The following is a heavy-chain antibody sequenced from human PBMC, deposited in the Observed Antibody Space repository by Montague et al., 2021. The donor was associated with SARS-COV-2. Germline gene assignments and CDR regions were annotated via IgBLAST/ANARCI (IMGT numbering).Heavy chain of an antibody. CDR3: ARVARYCTNGVCQTYYYYGLDV. D-gene: IGHD2-8*01. J-gene: IGHJ6*02. CDR1: GGSTNYYY. V-gene: IGHV4-59*01. CDR2: MYYSGST. Sequence: SETLSLTSILSGGSTNYYYWSWIRQSPGKGLEWIGYMYYSGSTNYNPSLKSRVTMSIDRSKNQYSLKLRSVTAADTAVYYCARVARYCTNGVCQTYYYYGLDVWGQGTTVTVSS.